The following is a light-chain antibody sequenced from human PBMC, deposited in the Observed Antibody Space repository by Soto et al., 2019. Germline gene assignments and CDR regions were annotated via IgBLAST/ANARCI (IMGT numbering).Light chain of an antibody. Sequence: DIQMTQSPSTLSASVGDRVTITCRASQSISSWLAWYQQKPGKAPKLLIYKASSLESGVTSRFSGSGSGTEFTLTISILQPDDFATYYCQQYNSYPFTFGPGTKVDIK. CDR3: QQYNSYPFT. CDR1: QSISSW. CDR2: KAS. V-gene: IGKV1-5*03. J-gene: IGKJ3*01.